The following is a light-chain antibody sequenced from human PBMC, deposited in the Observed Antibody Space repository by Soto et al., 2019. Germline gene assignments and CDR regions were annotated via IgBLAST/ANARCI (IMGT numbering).Light chain of an antibody. J-gene: IGKJ4*01. CDR2: GAS. Sequence: EVVMTQSPATLSVSPGERATLSFRASQSVSSLLAWYQQKPGQAPRLLIYGASTRATGIPDRFSASGSGTEFALTISSLQSGDFAVYYCQQRGSWPLTFGGGTKVDIK. V-gene: IGKV3-15*01. CDR1: QSVSSL. CDR3: QQRGSWPLT.